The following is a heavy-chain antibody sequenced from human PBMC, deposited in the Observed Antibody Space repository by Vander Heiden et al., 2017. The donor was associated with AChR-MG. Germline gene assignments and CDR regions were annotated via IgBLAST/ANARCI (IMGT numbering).Heavy chain of an antibody. J-gene: IGHJ4*01. CDR1: GGTFSSYA. Sequence: QVQLVQSGPEVKKPGSSAKVSCEATGGTFSSYAIRWVRQAPGQGLEWMGRIIPILGIANYAQKFQGRVTITADKSTSTAYMELSSLRSEDTAVYYCAKDAHYYYGSGSYFYWGHGTLVTVSS. V-gene: IGHV1-69*04. D-gene: IGHD3-10*01. CDR3: AKDAHYYYGSGSYFY. CDR2: IIPILGIA.